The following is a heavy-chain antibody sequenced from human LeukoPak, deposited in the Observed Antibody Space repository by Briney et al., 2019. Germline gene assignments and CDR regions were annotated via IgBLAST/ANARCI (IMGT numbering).Heavy chain of an antibody. Sequence: PGGSLRLXCAASGFTFSTYAMHWVRRAPGKGLEWVAFIQFDGSSKYYADSVKGRFTISRDNSKNTLYLQMNSLRAEDTAVYYCAKGDTSWGQGTLVTVSS. V-gene: IGHV3-30*02. J-gene: IGHJ4*02. D-gene: IGHD2/OR15-2a*01. CDR1: GFTFSTYA. CDR3: AKGDTS. CDR2: IQFDGSSK.